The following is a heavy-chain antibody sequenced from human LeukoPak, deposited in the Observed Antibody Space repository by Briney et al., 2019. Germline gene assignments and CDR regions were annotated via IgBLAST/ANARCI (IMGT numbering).Heavy chain of an antibody. D-gene: IGHD1-26*01. CDR3: TKNAGRREGWFDP. J-gene: IGHJ5*02. CDR2: IESDESIR. CDR1: GLTFRRYG. Sequence: GGSLRLSCAASGLTFRRYGMHWVRKTPGKGLERVAFIESDESIRQYADLVKGRFTTSRDNSKNMLYLQMNSLATEDTAMYYCTKNAGRREGWFDPWGQGTLVTVSS. V-gene: IGHV3-30*02.